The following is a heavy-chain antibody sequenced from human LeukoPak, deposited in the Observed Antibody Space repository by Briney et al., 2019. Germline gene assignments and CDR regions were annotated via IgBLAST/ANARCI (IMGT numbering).Heavy chain of an antibody. CDR2: ISGSGGST. CDR1: GFTFYTYA. J-gene: IGHJ6*02. V-gene: IGHV3-23*01. D-gene: IGHD2-15*01. Sequence: GGSLRLSCAASGFTFYTYAMSWVRQAPGKGLEWVSAISGSGGSTYYADSVKGRFTISRDNSKNTLYLQMNSLGAEDTAVYYCAKVRSPYYYYGMDVWGQGTTVTVSS. CDR3: AKVRSPYYYYGMDV.